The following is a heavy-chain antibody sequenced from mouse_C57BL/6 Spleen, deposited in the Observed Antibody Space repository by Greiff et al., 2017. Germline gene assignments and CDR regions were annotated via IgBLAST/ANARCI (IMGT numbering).Heavy chain of an antibody. CDR3: ARSQLRLRAMDD. CDR1: GYTFTSYW. V-gene: IGHV1-55*01. Sequence: VQLQQPGAELVKPGASVKMSCKASGYTFTSYWITWVKQRPGQGLEWIGDIYPGSGSTNYNEKFKSKATLTVDTSSSTAYMQLSSLTSEDSAVYYCARSQLRLRAMDDWGQGTSVTVSS. CDR2: IYPGSGST. J-gene: IGHJ4*01. D-gene: IGHD3-2*02.